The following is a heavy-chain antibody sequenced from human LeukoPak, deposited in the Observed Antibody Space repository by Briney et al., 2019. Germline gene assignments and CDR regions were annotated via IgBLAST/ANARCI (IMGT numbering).Heavy chain of an antibody. CDR3: ARELVRQDGDFSSGYYYYYYGMDV. CDR2: INPNSGGT. CDR1: GYTFTGYY. J-gene: IGHJ6*02. V-gene: IGHV1-2*02. Sequence: GASVKVSCKASGYTFTGYYMHWVRQAPGQGLEWMGWINPNSGGTNYAQKFQGRVTMTRDTSISTAYMELSRLRSDDTAVYYCARELVRQDGDFSSGYYYYYYGMDVWGQGTTVTVSS. D-gene: IGHD3-3*01.